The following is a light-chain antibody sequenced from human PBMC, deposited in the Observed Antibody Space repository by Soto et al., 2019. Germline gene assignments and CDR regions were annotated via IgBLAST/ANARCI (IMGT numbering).Light chain of an antibody. J-gene: IGKJ2*01. Sequence: EILMTQSPATLSVSPGERATLSCRASQSVSSNLAWYQQQPGQAPRLLIYGASTRATGIPARFSGSGSGTEFTLTISSLQSEDFAVYYCQHYNDWPRYTFGQGTKLEI. CDR2: GAS. CDR3: QHYNDWPRYT. V-gene: IGKV3-15*01. CDR1: QSVSSN.